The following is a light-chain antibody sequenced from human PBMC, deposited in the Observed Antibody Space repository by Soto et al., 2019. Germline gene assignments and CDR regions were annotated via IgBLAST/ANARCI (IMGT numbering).Light chain of an antibody. CDR2: GAS. V-gene: IGKV1-27*01. Sequence: DIQMIQSPSSLSASVGDRVTITCRASQDISNHLAWYQQKPGKVPKVLIYGASLLHSGAPSRFSGSGSGTDFTLTISSLQPEDVATYFCQKHDSAPWTFGQGTKVEIK. CDR1: QDISNH. J-gene: IGKJ1*01. CDR3: QKHDSAPWT.